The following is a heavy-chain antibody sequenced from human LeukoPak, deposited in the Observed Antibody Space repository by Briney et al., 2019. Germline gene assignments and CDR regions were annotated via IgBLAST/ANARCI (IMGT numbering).Heavy chain of an antibody. CDR1: GDSFSSFS. V-gene: IGHV4-4*09. Sequence: SETLSLTCTLSGDSFSSFSWSWIRQPPGKGLEWIGYIQTSGDSSFSPALKSRVTISLDTSKNEFYLNLNSVTAADTAMYFCARVVRNWNDHFDSWGHGTLVTVSS. CDR2: IQTSGDS. CDR3: ARVVRNWNDHFDS. J-gene: IGHJ4*01. D-gene: IGHD1-1*01.